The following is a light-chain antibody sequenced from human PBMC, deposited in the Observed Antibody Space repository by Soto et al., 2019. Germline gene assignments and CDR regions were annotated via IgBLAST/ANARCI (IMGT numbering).Light chain of an antibody. V-gene: IGKV3-15*01. Sequence: EIVMTQSPATLSVSPGERATLSCRASQSISINLAWYQQKPGQAPRLLIYGASARATDVPARFSGSGSGTEFTLTISSLQSEDFAVYYCQQYDKWPRTFGQGTKVDIK. J-gene: IGKJ1*01. CDR3: QQYDKWPRT. CDR1: QSISIN. CDR2: GAS.